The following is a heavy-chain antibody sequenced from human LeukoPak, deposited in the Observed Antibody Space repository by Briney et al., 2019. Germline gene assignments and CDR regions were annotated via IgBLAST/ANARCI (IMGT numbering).Heavy chain of an antibody. CDR1: GGSINSYY. CDR3: ARQSSGDEFAY. J-gene: IGHJ4*02. D-gene: IGHD4-17*01. V-gene: IGHV4-59*08. Sequence: SETLSLACTVFGGSINSYYWSWIRQPPGKGLEWIGYVYYSGSTYYNPSLGSRLTISIDASKRQFSLKLSSVTAADTAVYYCARQSSGDEFAYWGQGTLVTVSS. CDR2: VYYSGST.